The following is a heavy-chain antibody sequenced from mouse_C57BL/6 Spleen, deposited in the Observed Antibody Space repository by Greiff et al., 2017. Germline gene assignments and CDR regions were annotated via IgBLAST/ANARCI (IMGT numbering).Heavy chain of an antibody. CDR3: VREGNYYGPYYFDY. D-gene: IGHD1-1*01. V-gene: IGHV10-3*01. CDR2: IRSKSSNYAT. Sequence: EVQLQESGGGLVQPKGSLKLSCAASGFNFNTYAMHWVRQAPGKGLEWVARIRSKSSNYATYYADSVKDRFTISRDDSQSMLYLQMNNLKTEDTAMYYCVREGNYYGPYYFDYWGQGTTLTVSS. CDR1: GFNFNTYA. J-gene: IGHJ2*01.